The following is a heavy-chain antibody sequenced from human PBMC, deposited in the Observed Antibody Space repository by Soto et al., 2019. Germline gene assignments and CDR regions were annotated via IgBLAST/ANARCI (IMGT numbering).Heavy chain of an antibody. CDR2: IYYSGST. CDR1: GGSISSYY. V-gene: IGHV4-59*01. CDR3: ARDSLGITGTTGGYYYYGMDV. Sequence: SSETLSLTCTVSGGSISSYYWSWIRQPPGKGLEWIGYIYYSGSTNYNPSLKSRVTISVDTSKNQFSLKLSSVTAADTAVYYCARDSLGITGTTGGYYYYGMDVWGQGTTVNVS. D-gene: IGHD1-7*01. J-gene: IGHJ6*02.